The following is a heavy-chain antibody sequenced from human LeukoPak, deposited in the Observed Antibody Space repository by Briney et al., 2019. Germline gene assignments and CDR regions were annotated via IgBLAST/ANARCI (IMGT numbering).Heavy chain of an antibody. Sequence: SETLSLTCTVSGYSISSGYYWGWIRQPPGKGLEWIGSIYHSGSTYYNPSLKSRVTISVDTSKNQFSLKLTSVIAADTAIYYCAREPGIAATWGQGTLVTVSS. CDR2: IYHSGST. CDR1: GYSISSGYY. V-gene: IGHV4-38-2*02. CDR3: AREPGIAAT. J-gene: IGHJ1*01. D-gene: IGHD6-13*01.